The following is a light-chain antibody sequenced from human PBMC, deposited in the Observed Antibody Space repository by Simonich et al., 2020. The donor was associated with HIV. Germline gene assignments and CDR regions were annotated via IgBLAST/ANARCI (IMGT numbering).Light chain of an antibody. CDR2: GAS. V-gene: IGKV3-20*01. Sequence: ENVLTQSPGTLSLSPGERATLSCRASQSVSSNYLAWYQQKPGLAPRLLIYGASGRATGIPDRFSGSGSGTDFTLTISRLEPEDFVVYYCQQYGSSPLTFGGGTKVEIK. CDR1: QSVSSNY. J-gene: IGKJ4*01. CDR3: QQYGSSPLT.